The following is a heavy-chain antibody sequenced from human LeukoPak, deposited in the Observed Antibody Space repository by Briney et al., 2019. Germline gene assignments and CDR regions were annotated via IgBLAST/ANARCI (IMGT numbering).Heavy chain of an antibody. D-gene: IGHD6-6*01. CDR3: ARQADDSSWSLVYFDY. V-gene: IGHV4-59*08. J-gene: IGHJ4*02. Sequence: SETLSLTCAVSGGSISSHYWSWIRQPPGKGLEWSGFIYYSGTTKYNPSLKSRVTISADTSKNQFSLKLSPVTAADTAVYYCARQADDSSWSLVYFDYWGQGTLVTVSS. CDR1: GGSISSHY. CDR2: IYYSGTT.